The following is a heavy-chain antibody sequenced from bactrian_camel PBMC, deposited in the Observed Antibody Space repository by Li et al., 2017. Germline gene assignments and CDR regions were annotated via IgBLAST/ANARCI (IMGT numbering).Heavy chain of an antibody. CDR1: GNTDTGYC. V-gene: IGHV3S1*01. Sequence: HVQLVESGGGSVETGGSLRLSCLMSGNTDTGYCMGWFRQAPGKEREGVAAIDSDGSTAYADSVKGRSTISRDNAKTTLYLQMDRMKSEDTAMYYCAAGVDGRGRSLLVSDYSSWGQGTQVTVS. CDR2: IDSDGST. J-gene: IGHJ6*01. CDR3: AAGVDGRGRSLLVSDYSS. D-gene: IGHD1*01.